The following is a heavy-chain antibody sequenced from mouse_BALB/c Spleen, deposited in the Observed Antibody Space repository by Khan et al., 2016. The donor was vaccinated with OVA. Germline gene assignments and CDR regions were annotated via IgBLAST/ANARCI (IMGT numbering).Heavy chain of an antibody. CDR3: RRGDPGNFDY. J-gene: IGHJ2*01. D-gene: IGHD2-13*01. Sequence: QVQLQQPGAELVRPGASVRLSCKASGYSFTSYWINWVKQRPGQGLEWIGNIYPSDSYTNYNQKFKDKATLTVDKSSSTAYMQLSSPTSEDSAVYYWRRGDPGNFDYWGQGTTLTVSS. CDR2: IYPSDSYT. V-gene: IGHV1-69*02. CDR1: GYSFTSYW.